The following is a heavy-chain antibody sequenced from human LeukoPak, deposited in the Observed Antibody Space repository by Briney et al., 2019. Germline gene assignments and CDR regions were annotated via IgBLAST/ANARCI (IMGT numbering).Heavy chain of an antibody. CDR3: ATHSGSYFLY. Sequence: ASVKVSCKVSGYTLTQSVIHWVRQAPGKGLEWMGGFDPEDGETIYAQKFQGRVIMTEDRSTDTAYMEVSSLRSEDTAMYYCATHSGSYFLYWGQGTQVTVSS. CDR2: FDPEDGET. D-gene: IGHD1-26*01. CDR1: GYTLTQSV. V-gene: IGHV1-24*01. J-gene: IGHJ4*02.